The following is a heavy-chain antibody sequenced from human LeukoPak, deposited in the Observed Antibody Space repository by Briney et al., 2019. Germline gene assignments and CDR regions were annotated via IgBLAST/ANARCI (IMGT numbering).Heavy chain of an antibody. J-gene: IGHJ3*02. Sequence: SETLSLTCAVYGGSFSDYYWNWIRQPPGKGPEWIGEINHRGTTIYNPSLESRVTISLDTSKNHFSLNLSSVTAADTAVYYCARGDSSSWKEDAFDIWGQGTMVTVSS. CDR1: GGSFSDYY. V-gene: IGHV4-34*01. D-gene: IGHD6-13*01. CDR2: INHRGTT. CDR3: ARGDSSSWKEDAFDI.